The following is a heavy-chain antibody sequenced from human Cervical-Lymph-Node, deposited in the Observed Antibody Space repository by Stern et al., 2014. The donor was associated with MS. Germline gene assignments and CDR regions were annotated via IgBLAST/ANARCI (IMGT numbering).Heavy chain of an antibody. V-gene: IGHV3-21*01. CDR3: ARDTGRSAAFDI. Sequence: EDHLVESGGGLIKPGGSLRLHCAASGFTFSSHSMNRVRQATGKGLEWVSSISSSSSYIYYDDSVMGRITISSKKQKNTVYMKMNSLRAEETAVYYCARDTGRSAAFDIWGQGTMVTVSS. D-gene: IGHD4-17*01. CDR1: GFTFSSHS. CDR2: ISSSSSYI. J-gene: IGHJ3*02.